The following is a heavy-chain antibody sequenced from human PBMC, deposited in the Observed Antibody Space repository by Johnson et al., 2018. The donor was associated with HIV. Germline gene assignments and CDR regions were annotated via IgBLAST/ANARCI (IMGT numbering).Heavy chain of an antibody. CDR1: GFTFSSYA. D-gene: IGHD1-26*01. CDR3: AKGDTVVGAKYAFDC. J-gene: IGHJ3*01. V-gene: IGHV3-66*01. CDR2: IYSGGST. Sequence: VQLVESGGGVVQPGRSLRLSCAASGFTFSSYAMSWVRQAPGKGLEWVSAIYSGGSTYYADSVKGRFIISRDNSKNTLNLQMNSLRAEDTAVYYCAKGDTVVGAKYAFDCWGQGTMVTVSS.